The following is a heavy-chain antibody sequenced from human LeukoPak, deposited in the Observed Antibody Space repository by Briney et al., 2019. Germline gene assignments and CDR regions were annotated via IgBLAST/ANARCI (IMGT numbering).Heavy chain of an antibody. CDR3: ARKISGDGPDY. CDR2: ISSSGNTI. D-gene: IGHD7-27*01. V-gene: IGHV3-48*04. CDR1: GFTFSSYA. J-gene: IGHJ4*02. Sequence: GGSLRLSCAASGFTFSSYAMHWVRQAPGKGLEWVSYISSSGNTIYYADSVKGRFTISRDNAKNSLYLQMNSLRAEDTAVYYCARKISGDGPDYWGQGTLVTVSS.